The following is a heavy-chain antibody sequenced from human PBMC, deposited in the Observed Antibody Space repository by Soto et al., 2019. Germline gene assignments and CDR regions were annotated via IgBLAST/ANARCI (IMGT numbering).Heavy chain of an antibody. J-gene: IGHJ4*02. Sequence: EVQLVESGGGLVQPGGSLRLSCAASGFTVSRNYMSWVREAPGKGLEWVSVIYSGGSAYYADSVKGRFTISRYNSKNTLYLQMNSLRAEDTAVYYCARHGYSYGGGYFDYWGQGTLVTVSS. CDR1: GFTVSRNY. CDR2: IYSGGSA. D-gene: IGHD5-18*01. CDR3: ARHGYSYGGGYFDY. V-gene: IGHV3-66*04.